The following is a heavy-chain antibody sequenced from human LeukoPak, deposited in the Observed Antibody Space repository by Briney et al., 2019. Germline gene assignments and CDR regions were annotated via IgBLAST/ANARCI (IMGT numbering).Heavy chain of an antibody. D-gene: IGHD3-16*01. J-gene: IGHJ6*03. CDR1: GFSLSSYA. Sequence: GGSLRLSCAASGFSLSSYAIHWVRQAPGKGLEWVAIISYDGSKKYYADSVKGRFTISRDNAKNSLYLQMNSLRAEDTAVYYCARDKTFQAYYYMDVWGKGTTVTVSS. CDR2: ISYDGSKK. CDR3: ARDKTFQAYYYMDV. V-gene: IGHV3-30*04.